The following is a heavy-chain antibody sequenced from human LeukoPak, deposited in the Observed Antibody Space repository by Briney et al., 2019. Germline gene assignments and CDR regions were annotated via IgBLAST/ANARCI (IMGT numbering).Heavy chain of an antibody. CDR1: GFTFSSCA. V-gene: IGHV3-23*01. Sequence: GSLRLSCAASGFTFSSCAMSWVRQAPGKELEWVSAISGSGGRPYYADSVKGRFTISRDNSKNMLYLQMNSLRAEDTAVYYCARHPEPGYCSSTSCHESYFDYWGQGALVTVSS. CDR3: ARHPEPGYCSSTSCHESYFDY. J-gene: IGHJ4*02. CDR2: ISGSGGRP. D-gene: IGHD2-2*01.